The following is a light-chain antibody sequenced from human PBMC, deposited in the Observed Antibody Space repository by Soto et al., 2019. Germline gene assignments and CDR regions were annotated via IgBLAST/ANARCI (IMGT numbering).Light chain of an antibody. J-gene: IGLJ3*02. CDR3: SSDTSSIRV. CDR1: SSDVGGYNY. Sequence: QSVLTQPASVSGSPGQSITISCTGTSSDVGGYNYVYWYQQHPGKAPKLMIYDVSNRPSGVSNRFSGSKSGNTAPLTISGLQAEDEADYYCSSDTSSIRVFGGGTKLTVL. CDR2: DVS. V-gene: IGLV2-14*01.